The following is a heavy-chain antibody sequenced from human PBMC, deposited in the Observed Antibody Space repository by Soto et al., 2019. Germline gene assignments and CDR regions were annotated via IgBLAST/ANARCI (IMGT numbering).Heavy chain of an antibody. J-gene: IGHJ6*02. V-gene: IGHV1-69*12. Sequence: QVQLVQSGAEVKMPGSSVKVSCKASGGTFSSYAITWVRQAPGQGLEWMGGIIPIFSTVNNAQKFQGRVTITADESTSTAYMELSSLRSEDTAVYYFAKTNSDYLSFYYYGLDVWGQGTTVTVSS. CDR3: AKTNSDYLSFYYYGLDV. CDR2: IIPIFSTV. CDR1: GGTFSSYA. D-gene: IGHD4-4*01.